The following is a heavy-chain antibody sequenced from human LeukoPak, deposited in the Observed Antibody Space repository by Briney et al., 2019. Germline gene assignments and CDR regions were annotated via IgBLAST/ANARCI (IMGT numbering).Heavy chain of an antibody. D-gene: IGHD1-14*01. CDR1: GFTFSSCG. V-gene: IGHV3-21*01. CDR2: IGPTGTDR. CDR3: ATETIGRHYDY. Sequence: VGSLRLSCAASGFTFSSCGFNWVRQAPGKGLEWVSSIGPTGTDRYYADSVRGRFTISRDNAKNSMYLQMDSLRDEDTAVYYCATETIGRHYDYWGQGTLLTVSS. J-gene: IGHJ4*02.